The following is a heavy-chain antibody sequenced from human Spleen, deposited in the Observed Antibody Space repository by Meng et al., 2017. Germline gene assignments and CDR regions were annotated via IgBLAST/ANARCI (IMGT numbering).Heavy chain of an antibody. D-gene: IGHD2/OR15-2a*01. CDR2: IYYSGRT. J-gene: IGHJ5*02. Sequence: SETLSLTCTVSGGSIRNTNYYWAWIRQPPGKGLEWIGSIYYSGRTFYSPSLRSRVTMSIDTSKNQFSLNLSSVTAADTAVYYCARKFTTNYNWFDPWGQGTLVTVSS. CDR1: GGSIRNTNYY. CDR3: ARKFTTNYNWFDP. V-gene: IGHV4-39*07.